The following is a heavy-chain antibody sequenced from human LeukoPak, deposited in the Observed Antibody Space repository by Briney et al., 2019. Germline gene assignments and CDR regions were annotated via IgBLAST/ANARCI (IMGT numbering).Heavy chain of an antibody. Sequence: ASVKVSCKASGGTFSSYAISWVRQAPGQGLEWMGRIIPILGIANYAQKFQGSVTITADKATSTAYMELSSLRSEDTAVYYCARPSGYSPLFGYWGQGTLVTVSS. J-gene: IGHJ4*02. CDR2: IIPILGIA. V-gene: IGHV1-69*04. CDR3: ARPSGYSPLFGY. CDR1: GGTFSSYA. D-gene: IGHD3-22*01.